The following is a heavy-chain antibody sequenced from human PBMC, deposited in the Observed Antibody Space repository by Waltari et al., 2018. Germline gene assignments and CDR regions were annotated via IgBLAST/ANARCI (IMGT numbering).Heavy chain of an antibody. D-gene: IGHD6-13*01. J-gene: IGHJ4*02. CDR3: VLYSSSFLGDC. Sequence: EVQLVESGGGLVQPGGSLRLSCAASGFTFSSYWMHWVRQVPGKGLLSVFLMKHDGTITSYADSVKGRFTIARDNAKNTLFLQMNSLRADDTAVYYCVLYSSSFLGDCWGQGTLVTVSS. CDR2: MKHDGTIT. CDR1: GFTFSSYW. V-gene: IGHV3-74*01.